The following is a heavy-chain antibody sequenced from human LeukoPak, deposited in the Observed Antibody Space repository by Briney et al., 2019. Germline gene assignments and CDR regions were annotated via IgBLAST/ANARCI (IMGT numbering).Heavy chain of an antibody. V-gene: IGHV1-2*02. D-gene: IGHD2-15*01. Sequence: ASVKVSCKASGYTFTGDYMHWVRQAPGQGLEWMGWINPNSGGTNYAQKFQGRVTMTRDTSISTAYMELSRRRSDDTAVYYCARDHCSGGSCYWPFDPWGQGTLVTVSS. CDR1: GYTFTGDY. J-gene: IGHJ5*02. CDR2: INPNSGGT. CDR3: ARDHCSGGSCYWPFDP.